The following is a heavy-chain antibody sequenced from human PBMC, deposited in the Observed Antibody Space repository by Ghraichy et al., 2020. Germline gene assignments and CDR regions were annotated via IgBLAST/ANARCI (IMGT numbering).Heavy chain of an antibody. J-gene: IGHJ5*02. CDR2: IYYSGHS. D-gene: IGHD2-15*01. CDR3: ASARIVEVFGARDHNWFDP. Sequence: SQTLSITCAVSGASINSRSFYWGWIRQPPGKGLEWITSIYYSGHSYDNPSLKSRLTFSLDTSKNHFSLQLHSVTAADTAVYFCASARIVEVFGARDHNWFDPWGQGTLVSVSS. V-gene: IGHV4-39*02. CDR1: GASINSRSFY.